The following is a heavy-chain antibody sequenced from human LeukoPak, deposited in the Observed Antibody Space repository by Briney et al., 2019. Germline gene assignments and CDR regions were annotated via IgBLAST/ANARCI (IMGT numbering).Heavy chain of an antibody. Sequence: PSETLSLTCTVSGGSISSSSYYWGWIRQPPGKGLEWIGSIYYSGSTYYNPSLKSRVTISVDTSKNQFSLKLSSVTAADTAVYYCARDDSSSWYALDYWGQGTLVTVSS. V-gene: IGHV4-39*07. D-gene: IGHD6-13*01. CDR2: IYYSGST. J-gene: IGHJ4*02. CDR1: GGSISSSSYY. CDR3: ARDDSSSWYALDY.